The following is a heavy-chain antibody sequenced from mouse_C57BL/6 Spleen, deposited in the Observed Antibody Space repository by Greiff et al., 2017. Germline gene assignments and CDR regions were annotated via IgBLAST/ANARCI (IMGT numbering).Heavy chain of an antibody. V-gene: IGHV2-2*01. D-gene: IGHD3-1*01. Sequence: QVQLKESGPGLVQPSQSLSITCTVSGFSLTSYGVHWVRQSPGTGLEWLGVIWSGGSTDYNAAFISRLSISKDNSKSQVFFKMNSLQADDTAIYYCARGGSGGYFDVWGTGTTVTVSS. CDR2: IWSGGST. J-gene: IGHJ1*03. CDR3: ARGGSGGYFDV. CDR1: GFSLTSYG.